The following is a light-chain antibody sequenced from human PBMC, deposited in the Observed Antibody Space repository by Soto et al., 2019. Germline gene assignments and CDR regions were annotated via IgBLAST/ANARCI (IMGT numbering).Light chain of an antibody. CDR3: CSFAGSSTYV. CDR1: SSNVGNYNL. Sequence: QSALTQPASVSGSHGQSITISCTGTSSNVGNYNLVSWYQKHPGKAPKLMIYEVIKRPSGFSNRFSGSKFGSTASLTFFGLQAEDEADYYCCSFAGSSTYVFGTGTKVTVL. J-gene: IGLJ1*01. CDR2: EVI. V-gene: IGLV2-23*02.